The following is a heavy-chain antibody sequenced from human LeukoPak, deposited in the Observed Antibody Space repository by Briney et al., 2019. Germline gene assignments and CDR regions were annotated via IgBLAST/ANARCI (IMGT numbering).Heavy chain of an antibody. V-gene: IGHV4-34*01. Sequence: SETLSLTCAVYGGSFSGYYWSWIRQPPGKGLEWIGEINHSGSTNYNPSLKSRVTISVDTSKNQFSLKLSSVTAADTAVYYCARAKGIAARARYYFDYWGQGTLVTVSS. CDR3: ARAKGIAARARYYFDY. CDR2: INHSGST. CDR1: GGSFSGYY. J-gene: IGHJ4*02. D-gene: IGHD6-6*01.